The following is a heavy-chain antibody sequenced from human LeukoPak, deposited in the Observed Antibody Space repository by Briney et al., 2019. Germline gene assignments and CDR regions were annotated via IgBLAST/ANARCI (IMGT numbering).Heavy chain of an antibody. CDR3: ARDVDYLTRTYYMDV. CDR2: INPNSGGT. J-gene: IGHJ6*03. Sequence: GASVKVSCKASGYTFTGYYMHWVRQAPGQGLEWMGWINPNSGGTNYAQKFQGRVTLTRDTSASTVNMALSRLTSDDTAVYFCARDVDYLTRTYYMDVWGKGTTVTVFS. V-gene: IGHV1-2*02. CDR1: GYTFTGYY. D-gene: IGHD3/OR15-3a*01.